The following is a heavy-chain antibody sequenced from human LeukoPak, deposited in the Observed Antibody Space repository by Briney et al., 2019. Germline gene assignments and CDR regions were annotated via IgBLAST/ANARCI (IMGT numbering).Heavy chain of an antibody. J-gene: IGHJ6*03. CDR3: AKDSASGSSWYYYMDV. CDR1: GFTFNTYG. CDR2: IRYDGINK. V-gene: IGHV3-30*02. Sequence: GGSLRLSCAASGFTFNTYGMHWVRQAPGKGLEWVAFIRYDGINKYYADSVKGRFTISRDNSKNTLYLQMNSLRTEDTAVYYCAKDSASGSSWYYYMDVWGKGTTVTVSS. D-gene: IGHD6-13*01.